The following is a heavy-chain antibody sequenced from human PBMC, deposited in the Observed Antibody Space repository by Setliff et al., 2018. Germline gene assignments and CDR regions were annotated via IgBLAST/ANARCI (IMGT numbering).Heavy chain of an antibody. Sequence: SETLSLTCTVSGGSISRGSYDWSWIRQPVGKGLEWIGRIYTSGSTNYNPSLKSRVTISVDTSKNQFSLKLSSVTAADTAVYYCAGNNAHLEWLFAWFDPWGQGTLVTVAS. CDR3: AGNNAHLEWLFAWFDP. CDR1: GGSISRGSYD. D-gene: IGHD3-3*01. V-gene: IGHV4-61*02. CDR2: IYTSGST. J-gene: IGHJ5*02.